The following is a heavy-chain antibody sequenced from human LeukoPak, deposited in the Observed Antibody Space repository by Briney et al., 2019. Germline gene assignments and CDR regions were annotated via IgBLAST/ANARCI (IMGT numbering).Heavy chain of an antibody. J-gene: IGHJ3*02. CDR2: IYSGGST. D-gene: IGHD2-15*01. V-gene: IGHV3-53*01. CDR3: EVVAAGYDAFDI. CDR1: GGSISSHH. Sequence: PSETLSLTCTVSGGSISSHHWSWFRQAPGKGLEWVSVIYSGGSTYYADSVKGRFTISRDNSKNTLYLQMNSLRAEDTAVYYCEVVAAGYDAFDIWGQGTMVTVSS.